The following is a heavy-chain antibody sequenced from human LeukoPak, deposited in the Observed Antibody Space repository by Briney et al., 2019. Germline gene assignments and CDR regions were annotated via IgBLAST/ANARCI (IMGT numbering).Heavy chain of an antibody. Sequence: PSETLSLTCAVYGGSFSGYYWSWIRQPPGKGLEWIGEINHSGSTNYNPSLKSRVTISVDTSKNQFSLKLSSVTAADTAVYYCARRDMYYYGMDVWGQGTTVTVSS. D-gene: IGHD2-15*01. V-gene: IGHV4-34*01. CDR3: ARRDMYYYGMDV. CDR2: INHSGST. J-gene: IGHJ6*02. CDR1: GGSFSGYY.